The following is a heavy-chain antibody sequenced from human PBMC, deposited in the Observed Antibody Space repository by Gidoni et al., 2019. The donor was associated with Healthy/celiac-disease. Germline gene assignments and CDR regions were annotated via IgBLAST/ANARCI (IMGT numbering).Heavy chain of an antibody. CDR3: TRLGTGDYGFQKRFDY. D-gene: IGHD4-17*01. V-gene: IGHV3-73*01. CDR2: NSYAT. J-gene: IGHJ4*02. Sequence: NSYATAYAASVKGRFTISRDDSKNTAYLQMNSLKTEDTAVYYCTRLGTGDYGFQKRFDYWGQGTLVTVSS.